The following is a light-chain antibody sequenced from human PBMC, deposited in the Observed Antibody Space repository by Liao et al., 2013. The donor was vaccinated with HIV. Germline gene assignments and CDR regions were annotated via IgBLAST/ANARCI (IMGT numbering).Light chain of an antibody. V-gene: IGLV3-1*01. Sequence: SYELTQPPSVSVSPGQTASITCSGDKLGDKYACWYQQKPGQAPMLVIYYDSDRPSGIPERFSGSNFGNTATLTISRVEAGDEADYYCQVWDTGSDQRVFGTGTKVTVL. CDR1: KLGDKY. CDR2: YDS. J-gene: IGLJ1*01. CDR3: QVWDTGSDQRV.